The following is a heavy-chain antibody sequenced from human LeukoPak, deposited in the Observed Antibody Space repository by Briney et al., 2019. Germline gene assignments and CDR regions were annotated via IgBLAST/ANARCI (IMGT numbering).Heavy chain of an antibody. V-gene: IGHV3-30*18. CDR1: KFTFSNYG. Sequence: GGSLRLSCTASKFTFSNYGMQWVRQAPGKGLEWVAVISSDGGTKYYADSVKGRFTLSRDNSRDTLDLQMNSLGPEDTAVYYCAKEYDSGGYGPFDYWGQGTLVTVSS. J-gene: IGHJ4*02. CDR3: AKEYDSGGYGPFDY. CDR2: ISSDGGTK. D-gene: IGHD3-10*01.